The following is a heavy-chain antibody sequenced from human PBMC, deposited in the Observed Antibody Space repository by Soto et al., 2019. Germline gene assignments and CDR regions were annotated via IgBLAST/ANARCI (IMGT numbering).Heavy chain of an antibody. V-gene: IGHV4-30-4*01. CDR1: GGSISTVDYW. Sequence: QVQLQESGPGLVKPSQTLSLTCTVSGGSISTVDYWWSWIRQSPDMGLEWIGHIYDGGRTYNNPFLESRVTMSVDTSKRQRSLTLSSGSAAATAVYYCARGPSGDKVDSWGQGTLVTVSS. J-gene: IGHJ4*02. D-gene: IGHD7-27*01. CDR2: IYDGGRT. CDR3: ARGPSGDKVDS.